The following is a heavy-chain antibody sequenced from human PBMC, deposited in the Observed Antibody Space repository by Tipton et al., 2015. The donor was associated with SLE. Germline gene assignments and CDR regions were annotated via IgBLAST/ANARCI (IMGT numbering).Heavy chain of an antibody. Sequence: TLSLTCTVSGGSISSHYWSWIRQPPGKGLEWIGSIYYSGSTNYNPSLKSRVTISVDTSKNQFSLKLSSVTAADTAVYYCASILGYCSGGSCWPRNWLDPWGQGTLVTVSS. D-gene: IGHD2-15*01. V-gene: IGHV4-59*11. CDR1: GGSISSHY. J-gene: IGHJ5*02. CDR3: ASILGYCSGGSCWPRNWLDP. CDR2: IYYSGST.